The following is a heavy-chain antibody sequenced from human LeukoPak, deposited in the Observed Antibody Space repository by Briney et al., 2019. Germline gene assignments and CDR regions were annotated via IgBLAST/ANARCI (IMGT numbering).Heavy chain of an antibody. D-gene: IGHD4-17*01. V-gene: IGHV4-4*07. Sequence: SETLYLTCTVSGVAFSSYYWTWVRQPAGKGLEWLGRIYPVARTYYSPSLESRLTMSADTSKNQFSLNLRALTAPDTAAYFFAGSAVTRPGVFYYWGRGILVTVSS. CDR2: IYPVART. CDR3: AGSAVTRPGVFYY. J-gene: IGHJ4*02. CDR1: GVAFSSYY.